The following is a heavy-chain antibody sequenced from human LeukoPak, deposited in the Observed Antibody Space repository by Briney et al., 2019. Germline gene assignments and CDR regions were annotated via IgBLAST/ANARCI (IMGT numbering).Heavy chain of an antibody. Sequence: GGSLRLSCAASGFTFSSYSMNWVRQAPGKGLEWVSSISSSSSYIYYADSVKGRFTISRDNSKNTLYLQMNSLRAEDTAVYYCAKDRFVGATSFDYWGQGTLVTVSS. CDR1: GFTFSSYS. J-gene: IGHJ4*02. V-gene: IGHV3-21*01. CDR3: AKDRFVGATSFDY. CDR2: ISSSSSYI. D-gene: IGHD1-26*01.